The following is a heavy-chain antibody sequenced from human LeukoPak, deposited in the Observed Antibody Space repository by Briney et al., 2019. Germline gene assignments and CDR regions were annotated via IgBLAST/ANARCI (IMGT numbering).Heavy chain of an antibody. Sequence: SQTLSLTCTVSGGSISSGDYYWSWIRQPPGKGLEWIGYIYYSGSTYYNPSLKSRVTISVDTSKNQFSLKLSPVTAADTAVYYCARYCSSTSCYTNYYYYMDVWGKGTTVTVSS. CDR1: GGSISSGDYY. J-gene: IGHJ6*03. V-gene: IGHV4-30-4*08. CDR2: IYYSGST. D-gene: IGHD2-2*02. CDR3: ARYCSSTSCYTNYYYYMDV.